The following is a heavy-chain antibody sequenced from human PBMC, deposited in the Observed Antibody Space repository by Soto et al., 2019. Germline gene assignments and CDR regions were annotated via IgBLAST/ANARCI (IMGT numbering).Heavy chain of an antibody. V-gene: IGHV3-30-3*01. CDR2: ISFDGSNE. CDR1: GFTFSRYA. CDR3: AREYSSGWYWTDYYYYYGMDV. Sequence: GGSLRLSCAASGFTFSRYAMHWVRQAPGKGLEWVAAISFDGSNEYYVDSVKGRFTISRDNAKNSLYLQMNSLRDEDTAVYYCAREYSSGWYWTDYYYYYGMDVWGQGTTVTVSS. J-gene: IGHJ6*02. D-gene: IGHD6-19*01.